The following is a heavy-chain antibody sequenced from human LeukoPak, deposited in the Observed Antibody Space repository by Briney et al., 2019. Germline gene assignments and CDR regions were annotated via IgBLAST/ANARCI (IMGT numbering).Heavy chain of an antibody. V-gene: IGHV3-7*03. J-gene: IGHJ4*02. D-gene: IGHD3-10*01. CDR3: ANGGDY. CDR2: IKEDGSDK. CDR1: GFPFSSYW. Sequence: GGSRRLSCAAPGFPFSSYWMNWVRQAPGKGLEWVANIKEDGSDKYYVDSVKGRFTISRDNAKNSLYLQMNSLRAEDTALYYCANGGDYWGQGTLVTVSS.